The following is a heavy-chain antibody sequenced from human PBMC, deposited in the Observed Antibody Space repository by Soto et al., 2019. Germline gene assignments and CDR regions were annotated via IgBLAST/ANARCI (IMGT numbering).Heavy chain of an antibody. J-gene: IGHJ4*02. D-gene: IGHD6-13*01. V-gene: IGHV3-23*01. CDR1: GYTFTGHY. CDR3: AKRSPYSSGWYSPIFDY. CDR2: ISESGGST. Sequence: ASVKVSCKASGYTFTGHYMHWVRQAPGKGLEWVSVISESGGSTHYADSVRGRFTVSRDNSKNSLSLRMNSLRDEDTAVYFCAKRSPYSSGWYSPIFDYWGQGALVTVSS.